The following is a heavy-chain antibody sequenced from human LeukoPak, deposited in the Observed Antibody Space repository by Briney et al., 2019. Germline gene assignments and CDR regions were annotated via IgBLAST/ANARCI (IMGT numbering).Heavy chain of an antibody. V-gene: IGHV3-48*03. D-gene: IGHD6-13*01. J-gene: IGHJ4*02. CDR1: GFTFSSYE. CDR3: AREPPTIIAAAGTVDY. CDR2: ISSSGSTI. Sequence: PGGSLRLSCAASGFTFSSYEMNWVRQAPGKGLEWVSYISSSGSTIYYADSVKGRFTISRDNAKNSLYLQMNSLRAEDTAVYCCAREPPTIIAAAGTVDYWGQGTLVTVSS.